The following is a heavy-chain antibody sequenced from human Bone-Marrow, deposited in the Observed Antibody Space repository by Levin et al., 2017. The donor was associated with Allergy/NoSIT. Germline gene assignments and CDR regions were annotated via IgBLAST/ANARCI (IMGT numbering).Heavy chain of an antibody. D-gene: IGHD3-10*01. CDR2: ISFDGSIT. Sequence: GGSLRLSCAGSGFTFTDYAMHWVRQTPAKGLEWVAFISFDGSITDYADSVKGRFTISRATSRNTLFLQMTTLRSDDTGVYYCAKERHNSGSTDAFDIWGQGTVATVSS. CDR3: AKERHNSGSTDAFDI. CDR1: GFTFTDYA. J-gene: IGHJ3*02. V-gene: IGHV3-30*18.